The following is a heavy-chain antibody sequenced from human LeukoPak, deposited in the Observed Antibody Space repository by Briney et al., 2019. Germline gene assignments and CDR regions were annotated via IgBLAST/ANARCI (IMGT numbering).Heavy chain of an antibody. CDR1: GYTFTGYY. CDR3: ARQGALVKGIDY. CDR2: INPNSGVT. D-gene: IGHD6-13*01. V-gene: IGHV1-2*02. J-gene: IGHJ4*03. Sequence: ASVRLSRKASGYTFTGYYLHWVRQAPGQGLEWMGWINPNSGVTNFAQRFQGRVTMTRDTSLSTSYMELSRLRSDDTAVYYCARQGALVKGIDYWGDGTLVSVSS.